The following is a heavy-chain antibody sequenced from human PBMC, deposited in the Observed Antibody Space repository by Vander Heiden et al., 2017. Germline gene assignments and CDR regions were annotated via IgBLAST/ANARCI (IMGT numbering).Heavy chain of an antibody. J-gene: IGHJ4*02. CDR3: ATYGQTPTPDY. CDR1: GFPFSNYY. Sequence: EVQLFESGGGLVQHWGALRRSSSASGFPFSNYYTIWFRQAPGRGLEYGSALSATGETTYYADSVKGRFTISRDNSKNTLYLQMMSLRIDDTALYYCATYGQTPTPDYWGQGSLVTVSS. CDR2: LSATGETT. D-gene: IGHD2-15*01. V-gene: IGHV3-23*01.